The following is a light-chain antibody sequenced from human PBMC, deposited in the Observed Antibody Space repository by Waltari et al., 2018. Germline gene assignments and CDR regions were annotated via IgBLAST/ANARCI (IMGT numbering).Light chain of an antibody. Sequence: EIVLTQSPATLSLSPRERATLSCRASQCVSSYLAWYQQKSGQAPRLPIYDASNRATGIPARFSGGGSGTDFTLTISSLEPEDFAVYYCQQRSDWLLTFGGGTKVEIK. CDR3: QQRSDWLLT. V-gene: IGKV3-11*01. CDR2: DAS. J-gene: IGKJ4*01. CDR1: QCVSSY.